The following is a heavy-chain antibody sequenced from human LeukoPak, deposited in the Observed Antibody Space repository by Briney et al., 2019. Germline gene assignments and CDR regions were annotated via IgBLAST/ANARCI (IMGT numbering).Heavy chain of an antibody. J-gene: IGHJ4*02. CDR3: ARDTTYGSGTYSFDY. V-gene: IGHV3-21*01. CDR1: GFSFSSYS. D-gene: IGHD3-10*01. Sequence: PGGSLRLSCAASGFSFSSYSMNWVRQAPGKGLEWVSSISSSSSYIYYTDSVKSRFTISRDNAKNSLYLQMNSLRAEDTAVYYCARDTTYGSGTYSFDYWGQGTLVTVSS. CDR2: ISSSSSYI.